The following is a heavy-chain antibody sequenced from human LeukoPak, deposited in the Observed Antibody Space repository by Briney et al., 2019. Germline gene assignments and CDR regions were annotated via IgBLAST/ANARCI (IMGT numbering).Heavy chain of an antibody. V-gene: IGHV6-1*01. D-gene: IGHD5-12*01. CDR2: TYYRSKWYN. Sequence: SQTLSLTCAISGDSVSSNSAAWNWIRQSPSRGLEWLGRTYYRSKWYNDYAVSVKSRITISPDTSKNQFSLQLNSVTPEDTAVYYCARISGYDYYNWFDPWGQGTLVTVSS. CDR1: GDSVSSNSAA. CDR3: ARISGYDYYNWFDP. J-gene: IGHJ5*02.